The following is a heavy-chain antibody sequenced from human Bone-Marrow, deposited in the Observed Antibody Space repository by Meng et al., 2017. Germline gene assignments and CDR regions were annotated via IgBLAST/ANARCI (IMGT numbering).Heavy chain of an antibody. CDR2: INHSGST. D-gene: IGHD4-17*01. V-gene: IGHV4-34*01. J-gene: IGHJ2*01. CDR3: ARGRVTTVTTPNWYFDL. CDR1: GGSVGGYY. Sequence: QVQLKKLGPRLVKPSQTLSLTCAVYGGSVGGYYWSGIRQTPGKGLEWIGEINHSGSTNYNPSLKSRVTISVDTSKNHISLKLTSVTAADTAVYYCARGRVTTVTTPNWYFDLWGRGTLVTVSS.